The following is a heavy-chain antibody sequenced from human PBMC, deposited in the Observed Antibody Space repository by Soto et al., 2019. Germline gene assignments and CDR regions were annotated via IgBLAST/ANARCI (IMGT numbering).Heavy chain of an antibody. CDR2: IYYSGST. D-gene: IGHD3-3*01. V-gene: IGHV4-39*01. J-gene: IGHJ6*02. CDR3: ASGGDYYDFWSGYYPPSYYYYYGMDV. CDR1: GGSISSSSYY. Sequence: PSETLSLTCTVSGGSISSSSYYWGWIRQPPGKGLEWIGSIYYSGSTYYNPSLKSRVTISVDTSKNQFSLKLSSVTAADTAVYYCASGGDYYDFWSGYYPPSYYYYYGMDVWGQGTTVTVSS.